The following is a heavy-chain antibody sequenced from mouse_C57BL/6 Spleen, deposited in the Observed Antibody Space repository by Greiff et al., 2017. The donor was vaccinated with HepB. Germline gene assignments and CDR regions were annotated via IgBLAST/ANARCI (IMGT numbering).Heavy chain of an antibody. Sequence: QVQLQQPGAELVKPGASVKLSCKASGYTFTSYWMQWVKQRPGQGLEWIGEIDPSDSYTNYNQKFKGKATLTVDTSSSTAYMQISSLTSEDSAVYYCAKGNDAMDYWGQGTSVTVSS. J-gene: IGHJ4*01. V-gene: IGHV1-50*01. CDR2: IDPSDSYT. CDR3: AKGNDAMDY. CDR1: GYTFTSYW.